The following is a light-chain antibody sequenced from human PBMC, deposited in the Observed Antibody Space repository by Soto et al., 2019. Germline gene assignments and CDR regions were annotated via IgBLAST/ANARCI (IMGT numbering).Light chain of an antibody. CDR2: EGS. Sequence: QSALTQPASVSGSPGQSITISCTGTSSDVGSYNLVSWYQQHPGKAPKLMIYEGSKRPSGVSNRFSGSKSDNTASLTISGLQAEDEADYYCCSYAGSSTLYVFGTGTKVTVL. CDR3: CSYAGSSTLYV. V-gene: IGLV2-23*01. CDR1: SSDVGSYNL. J-gene: IGLJ1*01.